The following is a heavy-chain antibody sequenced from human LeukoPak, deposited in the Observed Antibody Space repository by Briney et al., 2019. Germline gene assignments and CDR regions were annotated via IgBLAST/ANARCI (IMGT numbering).Heavy chain of an antibody. Sequence: GGSLRLSCAASGFTFSSYEMSWVRQAPGKGLEWVSHISSSGTKIYSADSVKGRFTISRDNAKNSLYLQMSSLRAEDTAVYYCARYKGDNSGWDYWGQGILVTVSS. D-gene: IGHD6-19*01. CDR3: ARYKGDNSGWDY. CDR1: GFTFSSYE. CDR2: ISSSGTKI. J-gene: IGHJ4*02. V-gene: IGHV3-48*03.